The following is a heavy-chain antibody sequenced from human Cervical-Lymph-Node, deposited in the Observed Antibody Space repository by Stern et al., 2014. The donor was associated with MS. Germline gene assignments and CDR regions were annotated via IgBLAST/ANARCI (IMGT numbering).Heavy chain of an antibody. V-gene: IGHV3-48*02. D-gene: IGHD6-19*01. CDR3: ARDHGYSSGWYRGVDY. Sequence: EVQLEESGGGLVQPGGSLRLSCAASGFTFSSYSMNWVRQAPGKGLEWVSYISSSSSTIYYADSVKGRFTISRDNAKNSLYLQMNSLRDEDTAVYYCARDHGYSSGWYRGVDYWGQGTLVTVSS. CDR1: GFTFSSYS. J-gene: IGHJ4*02. CDR2: ISSSSSTI.